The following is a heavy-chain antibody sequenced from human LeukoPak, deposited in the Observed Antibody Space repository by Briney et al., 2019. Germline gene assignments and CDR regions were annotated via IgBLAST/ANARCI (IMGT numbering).Heavy chain of an antibody. CDR3: AKDSYGSGSYLDY. J-gene: IGHJ4*02. CDR1: GFTFDDYA. Sequence: PGGSLRLSCAASGFTFDDYAMYWVRQAPGQGLEWISLISGDGGSTYYADSVKGRFTISRDNSKKSLYLQMNSLRTEDTAFYYCAKDSYGSGSYLDYWGQGTLVTVSS. D-gene: IGHD3-10*01. CDR2: ISGDGGST. V-gene: IGHV3-43*02.